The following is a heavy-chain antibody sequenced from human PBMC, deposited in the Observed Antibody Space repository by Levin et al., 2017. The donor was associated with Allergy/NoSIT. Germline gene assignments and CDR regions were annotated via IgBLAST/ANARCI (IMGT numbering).Heavy chain of an antibody. CDR2: IWYDGTNK. CDR3: VRDSTYYNFWSGDNWFDP. Sequence: GGSLRLSCAASGFPFSTFGMHWVRQAPGKGPEWVAVIWYDGTNKYYGDSVKGRFTISRDNSKNTVSLLMNSMRAEDTAVYYCVRDSTYYNFWSGDNWFDPWGQGTLVIVSS. V-gene: IGHV3-33*01. J-gene: IGHJ5*02. D-gene: IGHD3-3*01. CDR1: GFPFSTFG.